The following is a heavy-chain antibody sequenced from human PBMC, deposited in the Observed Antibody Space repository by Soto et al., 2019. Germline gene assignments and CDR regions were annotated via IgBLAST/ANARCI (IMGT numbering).Heavy chain of an antibody. CDR2: ISAYNGNT. Sequence: QVQLVQSGAEVKKPGASVKVSCKASGYTFTSYGISWVRQAPGQGLEWMGWISAYNGNTNYAKKLQGRVTMTTVTSTSTAYMEMRSLRSDDTSVYYCARAHPARWIQLWSDAFDIWGQGTMVTVSS. CDR3: ARAHPARWIQLWSDAFDI. V-gene: IGHV1-18*01. CDR1: GYTFTSYG. D-gene: IGHD5-18*01. J-gene: IGHJ3*02.